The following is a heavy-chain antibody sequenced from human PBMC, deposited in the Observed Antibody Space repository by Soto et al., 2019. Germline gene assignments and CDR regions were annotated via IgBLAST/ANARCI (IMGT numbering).Heavy chain of an antibody. V-gene: IGHV3-23*01. CDR1: GFSFSAYA. J-gene: IGHJ3*01. D-gene: IGHD2-21*01. Sequence: GGSLRLSCAVSGFSFSAYAMSWVRQAPGKGLEWVSAMSGSGDRTYYADSVKGRFTISRDNSKNTLYLQMNSLRAEDTAVYYCVKMHIVVVMTHAAFDFWGQGTMVTVSS. CDR2: MSGSGDRT. CDR3: VKMHIVVVMTHAAFDF.